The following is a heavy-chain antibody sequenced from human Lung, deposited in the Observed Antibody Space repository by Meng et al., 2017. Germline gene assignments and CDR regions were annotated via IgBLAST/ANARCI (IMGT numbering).Heavy chain of an antibody. CDR3: ARGPTTMAHDFDY. J-gene: IGHJ4*02. V-gene: IGHV4-34*01. CDR2: INHSGST. D-gene: IGHD4-11*01. CDR1: GGSFSDYY. Sequence: QVQLQQWGAGLLKPSETLSLTCVVSGGSFSDYYWSWIRQPPGKALEWIGEINHSGSTNYNPSLESRATISVDTSQNNLSLKLSSVTAADSAVYYCARGPTTMAHDFDYWGQGTLVTVSS.